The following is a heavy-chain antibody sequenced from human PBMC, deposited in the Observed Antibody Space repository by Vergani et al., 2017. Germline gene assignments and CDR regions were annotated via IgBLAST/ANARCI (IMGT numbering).Heavy chain of an antibody. CDR1: GFTFSSYS. CDR3: ATELLGYCSGGSCDPSDY. V-gene: IGHV3-48*02. J-gene: IGHJ4*02. CDR2: ISSSSSTI. Sequence: EVQLVESGGGLVQPGGSLRLSCAASGFTFSSYSMNWVRQAPGKGLEWVSYISSSSSTIYYADSVKGRFTISRDNAKNSLYLQMNSLRDEDTAVYYCATELLGYCSGGSCDPSDYWGQGTLVTVSS. D-gene: IGHD2-15*01.